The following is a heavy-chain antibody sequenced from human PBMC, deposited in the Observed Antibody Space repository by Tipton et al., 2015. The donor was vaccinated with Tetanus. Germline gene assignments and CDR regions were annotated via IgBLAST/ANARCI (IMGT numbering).Heavy chain of an antibody. D-gene: IGHD5-18*01. CDR3: ASFQSPDPIQLPLGGMDV. J-gene: IGHJ6*02. CDR2: IIPIFGTA. V-gene: IGHV1-69*01. CDR1: GGTFSSYA. Sequence: QVQLVQSGAEVKKPGSSVKVSCKASGGTFSSYAISWVRQAPGQGLEWMGGIIPIFGTANYAQKFQGRVTITADESTSPAYMELSSLRSEDTAVYYCASFQSPDPIQLPLGGMDVWGQGTTVTVSS.